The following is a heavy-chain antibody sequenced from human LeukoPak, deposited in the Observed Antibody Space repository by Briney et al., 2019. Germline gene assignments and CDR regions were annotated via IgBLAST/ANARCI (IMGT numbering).Heavy chain of an antibody. D-gene: IGHD2-2*01. V-gene: IGHV1-69*13. CDR1: AGTFTSYA. J-gene: IGHJ4*02. CDR2: IIPIFGTA. CDR3: ARGGYGVVVPAAPFGY. Sequence: SVKVSCKSSAGTFTSYAISWVRQAPGQGLEWMGGIIPIFGTANYAQKFQGRVTITADESTSTAYMELGSLRSDDTAVYYCARGGYGVVVPAAPFGYLGQGTLVTVSS.